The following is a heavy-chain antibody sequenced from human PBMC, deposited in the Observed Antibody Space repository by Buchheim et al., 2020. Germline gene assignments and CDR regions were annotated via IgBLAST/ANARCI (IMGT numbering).Heavy chain of an antibody. CDR3: ARAGSVGSVDF. V-gene: IGHV3-7*01. CDR1: GFNFGTLW. Sequence: EVQLVESGGGLGRPGGSLRLSCVASGFNFGTLWMSWVRQVPGKGLEWVANINQNGGEKYYVDSVEGRFTVSRDNAKNSLYRQMSSLRVEDTAVYYCARAGSVGSVDFWGQGTL. J-gene: IGHJ4*02. CDR2: INQNGGEK. D-gene: IGHD3-10*01.